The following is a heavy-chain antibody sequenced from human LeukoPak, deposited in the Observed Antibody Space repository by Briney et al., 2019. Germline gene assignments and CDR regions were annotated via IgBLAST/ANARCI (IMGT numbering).Heavy chain of an antibody. CDR3: ARGPQPVGTLKAKSSGWFA. Sequence: SQTLSLTCAISGDSVSSNSAAWNWIRQSPSRGLEWLGRTYYRSKWYNDYAVSVKSRITINPDTSKNQFSLQLNSVTPEDTAVYYCARGPQPVGTLKAKSSGWFAWGQGTLVTVSS. V-gene: IGHV6-1*01. J-gene: IGHJ4*02. CDR2: TYYRSKWYN. D-gene: IGHD6-19*01. CDR1: GDSVSSNSAA.